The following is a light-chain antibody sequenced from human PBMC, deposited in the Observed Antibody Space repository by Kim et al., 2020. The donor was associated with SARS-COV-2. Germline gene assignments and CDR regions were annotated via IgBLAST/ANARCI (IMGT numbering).Light chain of an antibody. CDR2: GAS. CDR1: QSVSSN. V-gene: IGKV3-15*01. Sequence: SPGETATLSCRASQSVSSNLAWYQQKPGRAPRLLIYGASTRATGIPARFSGSGSGTEFTLTISSLQSEDFAVYYCQQYNNWPPWTFGQGTKVDIK. CDR3: QQYNNWPPWT. J-gene: IGKJ1*01.